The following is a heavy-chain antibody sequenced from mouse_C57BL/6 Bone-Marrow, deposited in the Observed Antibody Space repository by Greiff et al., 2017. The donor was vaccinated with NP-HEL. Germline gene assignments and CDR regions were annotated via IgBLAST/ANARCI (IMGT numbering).Heavy chain of an antibody. CDR1: GFTFSSYA. V-gene: IGHV5-4*03. D-gene: IGHD2-4*01. Sequence: EVKLIESGGGLVKPGGSLKLSCAASGFTFSSYAMSWVRQTPEKRLEWVATISDGGSYTYYPDNVKGRFTIPRDNTKNNLYLKMSHLKSEDTAVYYCARALLRRPLDYWGQGTTLTVSS. J-gene: IGHJ2*01. CDR2: ISDGGSYT. CDR3: ARALLRRPLDY.